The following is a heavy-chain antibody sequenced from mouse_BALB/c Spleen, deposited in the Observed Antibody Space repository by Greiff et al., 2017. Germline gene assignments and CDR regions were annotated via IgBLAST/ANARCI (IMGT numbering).Heavy chain of an antibody. CDR3: TRWGYDGEDGYYFAY. CDR2: ISYSGST. V-gene: IGHV3-8*02. J-gene: IGHJ2*01. CDR1: GFSITSCY. Sequence: EVKLQQSGPSFVKPSQTLSLTCSVTGFSITSCYWYWVRKFPGNKLEYMGYISYSGSTYYNPSLKSRIFTTRDASKNQYYLLLNSVTTEDTATYYCTRWGYDGEDGYYFAYWGQGTTLTVSA. D-gene: IGHD2-12*01.